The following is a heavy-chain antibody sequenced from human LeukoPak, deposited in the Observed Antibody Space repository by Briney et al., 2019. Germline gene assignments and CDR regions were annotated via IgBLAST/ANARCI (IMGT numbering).Heavy chain of an antibody. Sequence: PSETLSLTCIVSGGSISSSGYYWGWIRQPPEKGLEWIGSIFYSGNTYDNPSLKSRVTISVDTSKNQFSLKLSSVTAADTALYYCARDPVQGYYDNWGQGILVTVSS. CDR3: ARDPVQGYYDN. V-gene: IGHV4-39*07. CDR1: GGSISSSGYY. J-gene: IGHJ4*02. CDR2: IFYSGNT.